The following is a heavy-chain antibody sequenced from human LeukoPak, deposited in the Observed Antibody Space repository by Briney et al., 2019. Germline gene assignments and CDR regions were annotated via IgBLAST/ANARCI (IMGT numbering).Heavy chain of an antibody. V-gene: IGHV1-2*02. CDR1: GYTFIDYY. CDR3: AARGSVSYSS. CDR2: INPKSGGT. J-gene: IGHJ5*02. Sequence: GASVKVSCKASGYTFIDYYMHWVRQAPGQGLEWMGWINPKSGGTNYAQKFQGRVTVTTDTSISTAYMELNSLRSDDTAVYYCAARGSVSYSSWGQGTLVT. D-gene: IGHD3-10*01.